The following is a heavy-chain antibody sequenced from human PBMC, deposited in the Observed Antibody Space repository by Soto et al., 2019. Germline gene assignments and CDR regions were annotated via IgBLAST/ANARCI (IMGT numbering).Heavy chain of an antibody. D-gene: IGHD3-16*02. CDR3: ARPLSSNMVDKNFEY. CDR1: GYTFTNYA. Sequence: QVQLVQSGAEEKKPGASVKVSCKTSGYTFTNYAMHWVRQAPRQRLEWVGWISVDNGDTNYSEMFQGRLTITRDTYASTAYMELSSLRSEDTAVYYCARPLSSNMVDKNFEYWGQGTLVTVSS. J-gene: IGHJ4*02. CDR2: ISVDNGDT. V-gene: IGHV1-3*05.